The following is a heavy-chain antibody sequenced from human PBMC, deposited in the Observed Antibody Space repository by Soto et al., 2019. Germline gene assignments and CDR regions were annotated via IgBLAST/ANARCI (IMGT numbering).Heavy chain of an antibody. CDR2: ISAYNDYT. J-gene: IGHJ4*02. CDR1: GYTFTDHG. CDR3: AKDRPRLTQNFLDVY. Sequence: QIQLVQSGAEVKKPGASVKVSCKASGYTFTDHGISWVRQAPGQGFEWTGWISAYNDYTAYAQKFQGRVTMTTDKYTNTAYMELRSLTSDDTAVYYCAKDRPRLTQNFLDVYWGQGTLVTVSS. V-gene: IGHV1-18*01. D-gene: IGHD3-16*01.